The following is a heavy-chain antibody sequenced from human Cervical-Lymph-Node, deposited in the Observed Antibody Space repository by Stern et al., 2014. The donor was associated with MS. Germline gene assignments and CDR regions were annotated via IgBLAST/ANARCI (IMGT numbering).Heavy chain of an antibody. D-gene: IGHD2-15*01. CDR1: GFAFTRYS. CDR3: ARDRGYCSGGTCYSDGFDI. J-gene: IGHJ3*02. V-gene: IGHV3-30*03. Sequence: VQLGESGGGVVQPGRSLRLSCAASGFAFTRYSLHWVRQAPGKGLEWVAAISHDGRNTDYADAVKGRFTISRDNSKNTLYLQMNSLSAEDTAVYYCARDRGYCSGGTCYSDGFDIWGQGTMVTVSS. CDR2: ISHDGRNT.